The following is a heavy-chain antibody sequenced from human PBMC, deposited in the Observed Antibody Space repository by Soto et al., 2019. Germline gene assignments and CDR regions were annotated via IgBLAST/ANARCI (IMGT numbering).Heavy chain of an antibody. Sequence: SETLSLTCTVSGDSVSSNTYWSWVRQSPGKGLEWIGQVYRSGRTSYNPSLKSRVTISVDKSKNQFSLNLASVTAADTAVFYCARQGPRMYYFDYWGQGTLVTVS. V-gene: IGHV4-4*02. CDR1: GDSVSSNTY. CDR2: VYRSGRT. J-gene: IGHJ4*02. D-gene: IGHD3-16*01. CDR3: ARQGPRMYYFDY.